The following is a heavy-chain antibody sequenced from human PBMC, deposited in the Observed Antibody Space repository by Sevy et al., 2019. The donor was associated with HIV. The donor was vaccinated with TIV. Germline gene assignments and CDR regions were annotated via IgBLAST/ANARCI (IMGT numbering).Heavy chain of an antibody. V-gene: IGHV3-21*01. CDR2: ISSSSSYI. Sequence: GGSLRLSCAASGFTFSSYSMNWVRQAPGKGLEWVSSISSSSSYIYYADSVKGRFTISRDNAKNSLYLQMNSLRAEDTAVYYCARDGGGSYLDAFDIWGQGTMVTVSS. J-gene: IGHJ3*02. D-gene: IGHD1-26*01. CDR1: GFTFSSYS. CDR3: ARDGGGSYLDAFDI.